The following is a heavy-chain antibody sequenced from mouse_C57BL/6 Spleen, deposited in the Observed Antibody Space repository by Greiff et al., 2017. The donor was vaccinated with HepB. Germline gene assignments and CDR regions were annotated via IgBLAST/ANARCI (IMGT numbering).Heavy chain of an antibody. CDR2: ISDGGSYT. J-gene: IGHJ2*01. V-gene: IGHV5-4*01. D-gene: IGHD1-1*01. CDR3: ARDVGSSYGY. Sequence: LEWVATISDGGSYTYYPDNVKGRFTISRDNAKNNLYLQMSHLKSEDTAMYYCARDVGSSYGYWGQGTTLTVSS.